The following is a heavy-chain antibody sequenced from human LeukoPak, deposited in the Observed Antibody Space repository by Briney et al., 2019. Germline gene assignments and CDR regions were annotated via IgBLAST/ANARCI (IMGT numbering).Heavy chain of an antibody. D-gene: IGHD2-15*01. Sequence: SETLSLTCTVSGGSISSGSYYWSWIRQPAGKGLEWIGRIYTSGSTNYNPSLKSRVTISVDTSKNQFSLKLSSVTAADTAEYYCAKEFGRDRAPFDYWGQGTLVTVSS. CDR1: GGSISSGSYY. V-gene: IGHV4-61*02. CDR3: AKEFGRDRAPFDY. CDR2: IYTSGST. J-gene: IGHJ4*02.